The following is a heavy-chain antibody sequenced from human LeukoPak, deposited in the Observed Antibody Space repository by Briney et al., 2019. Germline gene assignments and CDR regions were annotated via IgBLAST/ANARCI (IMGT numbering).Heavy chain of an antibody. J-gene: IGHJ5*02. V-gene: IGHV5-51*01. CDR2: IYPGDSDT. D-gene: IGHD6-13*01. Sequence: GESLKISCKGSGYSVTSYWIGWVRQMPGKGLEWMGIIYPGDSDTRYSPSFQGQVTISADKSISTAYLQWSSLKASDTAMYYCARTAAARKNWFDPWGQGTLVTVSS. CDR1: GYSVTSYW. CDR3: ARTAAARKNWFDP.